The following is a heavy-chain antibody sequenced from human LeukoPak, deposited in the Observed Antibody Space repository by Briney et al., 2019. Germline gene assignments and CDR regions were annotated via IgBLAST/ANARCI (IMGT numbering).Heavy chain of an antibody. CDR3: ASGYYDFWSGGYYFDY. Sequence: PSETLSLTCAVYGGSFSGYYWSWIRQPPGKGLEGIGEINHGGSTNYNPSLKSRVTISVDTSKNQFSLKLSSVTAADTAVYYCASGYYDFWSGGYYFDYWGQGTLVTVSS. V-gene: IGHV4-34*01. CDR2: INHGGST. CDR1: GGSFSGYY. D-gene: IGHD3-3*01. J-gene: IGHJ4*02.